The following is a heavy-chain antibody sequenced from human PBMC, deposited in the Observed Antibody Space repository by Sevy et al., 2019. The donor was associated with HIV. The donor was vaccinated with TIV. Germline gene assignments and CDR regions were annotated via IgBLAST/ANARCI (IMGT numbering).Heavy chain of an antibody. Sequence: GGSLRLSCAASGFTFSSYAMHWVRQAPGKGLEWVAVISYDGSNKYYGDSVKGRFTISRDNSKNTLYLQMNSLRSEDAAVYYCARDWARTYYDFWSGYYTRAFDIWGQGTMVTVSS. J-gene: IGHJ3*02. V-gene: IGHV3-30-3*01. CDR2: ISYDGSNK. CDR3: ARDWARTYYDFWSGYYTRAFDI. D-gene: IGHD3-3*01. CDR1: GFTFSSYA.